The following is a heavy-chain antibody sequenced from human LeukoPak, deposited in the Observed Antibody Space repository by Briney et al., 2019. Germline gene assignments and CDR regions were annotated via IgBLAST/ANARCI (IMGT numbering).Heavy chain of an antibody. V-gene: IGHV4-34*01. Sequence: SETLSLTCAVYGGSFSGYYWSWIRQPPGKALEWIGEINHSGSTNYNPSLKSRVTISVDTSKNQFSLKLSSVTAADTAVYYCAMYYDYVWGSYRFDYWGQGTLVTVSS. D-gene: IGHD3-16*02. CDR1: GGSFSGYY. J-gene: IGHJ4*02. CDR3: AMYYDYVWGSYRFDY. CDR2: INHSGST.